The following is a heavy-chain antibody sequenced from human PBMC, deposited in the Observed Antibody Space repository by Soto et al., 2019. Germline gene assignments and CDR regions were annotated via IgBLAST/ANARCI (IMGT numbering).Heavy chain of an antibody. D-gene: IGHD6-25*01. CDR1: GFTFSSYG. CDR3: AKDRRPNYYYGMDV. V-gene: IGHV3-30*18. J-gene: IGHJ6*02. Sequence: GGSLRLSCAASGFTFSSYGMHWVRQAPGKGLEWVAVISYDGSNKYYAESVKGRFTISRDNSKNSLYLQMNSLRAEDTAVYYCAKDRRPNYYYGMDVWGQGTTVTVSS. CDR2: ISYDGSNK.